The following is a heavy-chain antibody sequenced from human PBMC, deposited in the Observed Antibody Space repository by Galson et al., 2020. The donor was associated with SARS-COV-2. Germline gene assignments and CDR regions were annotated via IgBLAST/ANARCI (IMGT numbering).Heavy chain of an antibody. CDR2: ISSRGSGYT. D-gene: IGHD1-1*01. CDR1: GFTFSDYY. J-gene: IGHJ5*02. CDR3: ARNENFVIYTNWFDP. V-gene: IGHV3-11*06. Sequence: GESLKISCSASGFTFSDYYMSWIRQAPGKGLEWVAYISSRGSGYTDYAESVKGRFTISRDNTQKSLYLKMNSLRGEDTAVYFCARNENFVIYTNWFDPWGKGILGT.